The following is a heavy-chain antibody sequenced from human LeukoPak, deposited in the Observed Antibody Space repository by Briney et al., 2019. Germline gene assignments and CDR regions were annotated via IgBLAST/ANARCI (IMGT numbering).Heavy chain of an antibody. CDR3: ARLIAATRGGSNDY. CDR1: GCSISSNNW. CDR2: IYHSGST. J-gene: IGHJ4*02. V-gene: IGHV4-4*02. Sequence: SETLSLTCAFSGCSISSNNWWGWVRQPPGKGLEWIGEIYHSGSTNYNPSLKSRVTISVDKSKNQFSLKLSSVTAADTAVYYCARLIAATRGGSNDYWGQGTLVTVSS. D-gene: IGHD5-12*01.